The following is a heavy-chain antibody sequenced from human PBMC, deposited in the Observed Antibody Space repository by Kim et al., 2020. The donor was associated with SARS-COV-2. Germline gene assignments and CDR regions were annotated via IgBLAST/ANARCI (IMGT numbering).Heavy chain of an antibody. CDR2: INHSGST. CDR1: GGSFSGYY. V-gene: IGHV4-34*01. D-gene: IGHD3-3*01. CDR3: ARGSSITIFGNPYYYYYM. Sequence: SETLSLTCAVYGGSFSGYYWSWIRQPPGKGLEWIGEINHSGSTNYNPSLKSRVTISVDTSKNQFSLKLSSVTAADTAVYYCARGSSITIFGNPYYYYYM. J-gene: IGHJ6*03.